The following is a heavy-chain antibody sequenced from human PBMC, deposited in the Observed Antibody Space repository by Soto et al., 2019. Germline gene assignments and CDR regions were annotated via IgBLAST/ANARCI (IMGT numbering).Heavy chain of an antibody. J-gene: IGHJ4*02. V-gene: IGHV1-69*04. D-gene: IGHD2-15*01. CDR2: IIPILGIA. CDR1: GGTFSRYT. CDR3: AIEYCSGGSCYGY. Sequence: ASVKVSCKASGGTFSRYTISWVRQAPGQGREWMGRIIPILGIANSAQKFQGRVTITADKSTSTAYMELSSLRSEDTAVYYCAIEYCSGGSCYGYWGQGTLVTVSS.